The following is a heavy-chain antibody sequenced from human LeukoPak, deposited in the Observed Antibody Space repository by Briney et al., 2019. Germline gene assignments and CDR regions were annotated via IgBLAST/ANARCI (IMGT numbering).Heavy chain of an antibody. Sequence: XTCTXSGGSISSGSYDWGWIRQPAGKGLEWIGLIYTSGSTNYNPSLKRRVTISVDTSKNHFSLKLSSVTAADTAVYYCARDAHSSGWYYFDYWGQGTLVTVSS. V-gene: IGHV4-61*02. CDR1: GGSISSGSYD. CDR2: IYTSGST. D-gene: IGHD6-19*01. CDR3: ARDAHSSGWYYFDY. J-gene: IGHJ4*02.